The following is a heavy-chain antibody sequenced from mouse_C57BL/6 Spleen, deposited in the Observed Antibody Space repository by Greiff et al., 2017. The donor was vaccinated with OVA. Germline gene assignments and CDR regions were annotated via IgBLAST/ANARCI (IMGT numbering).Heavy chain of an antibody. J-gene: IGHJ4*01. CDR2: INYDGSST. D-gene: IGHD3-1*01. Sequence: EVQLQESEGGLVQPGSSMKLSCTASGFTFSDYYMAWVRQVPEKGLEWVANINYDGSSTYYLDSLKSRFIISRDNAKNILYLQMSSLKSEDTATYYCARDRAGNYAMDYWGQGTSVTVSS. CDR1: GFTFSDYY. V-gene: IGHV5-16*01. CDR3: ARDRAGNYAMDY.